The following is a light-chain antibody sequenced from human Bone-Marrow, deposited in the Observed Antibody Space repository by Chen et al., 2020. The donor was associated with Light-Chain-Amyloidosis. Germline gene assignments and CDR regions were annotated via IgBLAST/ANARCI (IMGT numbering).Light chain of an antibody. CDR3: QQYYNTLT. J-gene: IGKJ3*01. Sequence: DIVMTQFPDSLAVSLGERATINCKSSQSVLYSSNNKNYLAWYQQKPGQPPKLLIHWASTRESGVPDRFSGSGSGTDFTLTISSLQAEDVAVYYCQQYYNTLTFGPGTKVNIK. V-gene: IGKV4-1*01. CDR1: QSVLYSSNNKNY. CDR2: WAS.